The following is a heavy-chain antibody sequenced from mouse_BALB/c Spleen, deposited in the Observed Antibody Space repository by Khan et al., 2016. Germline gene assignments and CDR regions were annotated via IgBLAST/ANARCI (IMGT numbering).Heavy chain of an antibody. J-gene: IGHJ1*01. Sequence: VQLQQSGPGLVKPSQSLSLTCSVTGYSITSGYYWNWIRQFPGNKLEWMGYISYDGSNNYNPSLKNRISITRDTSKNQFFLKLNSVTTEDTATYCCGSNWERWDFDVWGAGTTVTVSS. CDR3: GSNWERWDFDV. D-gene: IGHD4-1*01. CDR1: GYSITSGYY. V-gene: IGHV3-6*02. CDR2: ISYDGSN.